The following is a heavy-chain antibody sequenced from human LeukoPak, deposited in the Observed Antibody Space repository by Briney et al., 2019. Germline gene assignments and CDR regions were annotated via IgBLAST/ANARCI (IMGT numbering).Heavy chain of an antibody. D-gene: IGHD3-22*01. CDR3: ARTYYYDSSAYYLY. V-gene: IGHV3-21*01. CDR2: ISSSSSDI. J-gene: IGHJ4*02. CDR1: GFTFSRYS. Sequence: PGGSLRLSCAASGFTFSRYSMNWVRQPPGRGLDWVSSISSSSSDIYYADSVKGRFTISRDNAKNSLYLQMNSLRAEDTAVYYCARTYYYDSSAYYLYWGQGTLVTVSS.